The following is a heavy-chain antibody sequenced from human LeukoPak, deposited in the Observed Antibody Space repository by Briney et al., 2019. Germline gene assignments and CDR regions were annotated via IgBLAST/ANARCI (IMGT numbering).Heavy chain of an antibody. CDR1: GFTFSSYE. J-gene: IGHJ4*02. CDR2: ISSSGSTI. CDR3: AKDIRSYYGSGSYWDY. V-gene: IGHV3-48*03. Sequence: PGGSLRLSCAASGFTFSSYEMNWVRQAPGKGLEWVSYISSSGSTIYYADSVKGRFTISRDNAKNSLYLQMNSLRAEDTALYYCAKDIRSYYGSGSYWDYWGQGTLVTVSS. D-gene: IGHD3-10*01.